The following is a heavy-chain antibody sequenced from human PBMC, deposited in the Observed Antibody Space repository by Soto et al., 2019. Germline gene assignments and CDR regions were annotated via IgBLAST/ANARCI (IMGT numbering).Heavy chain of an antibody. CDR2: FGFGSSTK. CDR1: GFTLRNYG. V-gene: IGHV3-48*01. CDR3: AKDVGPAFFSSPGCSADHFDY. J-gene: IGHJ4*02. D-gene: IGHD5-18*01. Sequence: GGSWRVPWGASGFTLRNYGMNWVRQAPGKGKEGVSYFGFGSSTKYYADFLKGRFTFSIDNAKNSLYLQMNSLRAEDTAVYYCAKDVGPAFFSSPGCSADHFDYCGRGTQVTVSS.